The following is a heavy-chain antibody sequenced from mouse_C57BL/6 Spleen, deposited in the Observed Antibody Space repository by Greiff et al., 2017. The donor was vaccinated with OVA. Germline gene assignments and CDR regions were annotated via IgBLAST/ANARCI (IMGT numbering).Heavy chain of an antibody. CDR3: AILNYYDGSTVYAMDY. J-gene: IGHJ4*01. Sequence: EVLLVESGPELVKPGASVKMSCKASGYTFTDYNMHWVKQSHGQSLEWIGYINPNNGGTSYNQKFKGKATLTVNTSSSTAYMERRSLTSEDSAVYYCAILNYYDGSTVYAMDYWGQGTSVTVSS. CDR1: GYTFTDYN. CDR2: INPNNGGT. V-gene: IGHV1-22*01. D-gene: IGHD1-1*01.